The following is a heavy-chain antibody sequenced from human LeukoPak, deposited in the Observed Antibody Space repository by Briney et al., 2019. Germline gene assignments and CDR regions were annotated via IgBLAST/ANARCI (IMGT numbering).Heavy chain of an antibody. CDR1: GYSFTSYW. J-gene: IGHJ4*02. V-gene: IGHV5-51*01. D-gene: IGHD5-18*01. CDR2: IYPGDSET. CDR3: ARRYSYASVDSTSFDY. Sequence: GESLKISRKGSGYSFTSYWIGWVRQMPGKGLEWMGIIYPGDSETTYSPSFRGQVTISVDKSISTAYLQWGSLKASDTAMYYCARRYSYASVDSTSFDYWGQGTLVTVSS.